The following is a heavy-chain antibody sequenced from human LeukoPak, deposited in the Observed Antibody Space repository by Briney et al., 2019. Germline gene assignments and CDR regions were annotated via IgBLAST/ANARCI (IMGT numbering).Heavy chain of an antibody. D-gene: IGHD2-2*01. J-gene: IGHJ5*02. Sequence: SETLSLTCSVSGGSISSYYWSWIRQPPGKGLEWIGYIHYSGTTNYNPSLESRVAISVDTSNNQFSLRLSSVTAADTAVYYCARGAENQLLTWFDPWGQGTLVTVSS. CDR2: IHYSGTT. V-gene: IGHV4-59*01. CDR1: GGSISSYY. CDR3: ARGAENQLLTWFDP.